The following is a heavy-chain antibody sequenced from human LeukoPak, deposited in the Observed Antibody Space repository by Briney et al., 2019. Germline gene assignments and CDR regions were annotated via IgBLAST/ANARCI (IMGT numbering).Heavy chain of an antibody. D-gene: IGHD1-26*01. CDR2: IYSDGTT. CDR3: ARGNDSGTYYGDAFDI. Sequence: GGSLRLSCAASGFTVSTNCMNWVRQAPGKGLEWVSVIYSDGTTYYADSLKGRFTLSRDNSKNTLYFQMNSLRADDTAVYHCARGNDSGTYYGDAFDIWGQGTMVTVSS. CDR1: GFTVSTNC. V-gene: IGHV3-53*01. J-gene: IGHJ3*02.